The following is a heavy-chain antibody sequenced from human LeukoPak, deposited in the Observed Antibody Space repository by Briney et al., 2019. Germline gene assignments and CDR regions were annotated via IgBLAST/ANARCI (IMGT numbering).Heavy chain of an antibody. CDR3: ARTTPLTASSYAY. Sequence: AASLKVSCKASRYTFTNYHVNCVRQAPGQGLEWMGWINPNTGDRGYAQKFQGRVSITSDTSISTAYMELGSPRSEDTAVYFCARTTPLTASSYAYRGQGTLVTVSS. CDR1: RYTFTNYH. V-gene: IGHV1-8*03. D-gene: IGHD5-18*01. J-gene: IGHJ4*02. CDR2: INPNTGDR.